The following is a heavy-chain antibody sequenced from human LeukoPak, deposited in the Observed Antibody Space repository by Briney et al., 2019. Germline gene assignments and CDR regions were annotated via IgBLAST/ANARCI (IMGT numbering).Heavy chain of an antibody. CDR3: AKDQVQGIAAAGLLFDY. D-gene: IGHD6-13*01. J-gene: IGHJ4*02. CDR2: ISYDGSNK. CDR1: GFTFSSYG. V-gene: IGHV3-30*18. Sequence: PGRSLRLSCAASGFTFSSYGMHWVRQAPGKGLEWVAVISYDGSNKYYADSVKGRFTISRDNSKNTLYLQMNSLRAEDTAVYYCAKDQVQGIAAAGLLFDYWGQGTLVTVSS.